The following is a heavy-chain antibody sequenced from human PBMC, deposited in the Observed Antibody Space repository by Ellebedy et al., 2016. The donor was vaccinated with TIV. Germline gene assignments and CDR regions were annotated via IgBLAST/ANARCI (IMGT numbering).Heavy chain of an antibody. CDR2: ISGSGGMT. J-gene: IGHJ4*02. CDR3: AKELKDSAGATVGFDY. CDR1: GFIFRSYA. V-gene: IGHV3-23*01. D-gene: IGHD1-26*01. Sequence: GESLKISCAASGFIFRSYAMSWVRQAPGKGLEWVSDISGSGGMTYYTDSVKGRFTISRDNSENTMYLQMNNLRAEDTAVYYCAKELKDSAGATVGFDYWGQGTLVTVAS.